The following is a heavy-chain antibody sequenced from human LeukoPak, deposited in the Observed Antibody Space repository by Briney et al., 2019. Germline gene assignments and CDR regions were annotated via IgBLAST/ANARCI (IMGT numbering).Heavy chain of an antibody. CDR1: GGSISSYY. CDR2: INHSGST. D-gene: IGHD6-19*01. V-gene: IGHV4-34*01. CDR3: ARRSASGWYVVQGFDY. Sequence: SETLSLTCTVSGGSISSYYWSWIRQPPGKGLEWIGEINHSGSTNYNPSLKSRVTISVDASKNQFSLKLSSVTAADTAVYYCARRSASGWYVVQGFDYWGQGTLVTVSS. J-gene: IGHJ4*02.